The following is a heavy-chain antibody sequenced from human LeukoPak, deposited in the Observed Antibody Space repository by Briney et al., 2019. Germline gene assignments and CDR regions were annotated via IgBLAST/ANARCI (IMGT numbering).Heavy chain of an antibody. CDR1: GFTFSTYW. J-gene: IGHJ4*02. D-gene: IGHD3-10*01. V-gene: IGHV3-7*01. CDR2: KMQDGSEK. CDR3: ARDNYGSGSYYTYFDY. Sequence: GGSLRLSCAASGFTFSTYWMTWVRQAPGKGLEWVANKMQDGSEKNYVDSVKGRFTISRDNAKNSLYLQMNSLRAEDTAVYYCARDNYGSGSYYTYFDYWGQGTLVTVSS.